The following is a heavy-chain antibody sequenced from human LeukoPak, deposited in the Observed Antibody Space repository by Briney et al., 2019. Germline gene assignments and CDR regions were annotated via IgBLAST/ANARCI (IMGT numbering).Heavy chain of an antibody. CDR3: ARDVEGGTFDI. J-gene: IGHJ3*02. D-gene: IGHD3-16*01. CDR1: GFTFSRFW. Sequence: TGGSLRLSCAASGFTFSRFWMNWVRQAQGSGLEWVANIDQSGGRNNYVDSVKGRFTISRDNAKNSLFLEMSSLRADDTAVYFCARDVEGGTFDIWGQGTTVTVSS. CDR2: IDQSGGRN. V-gene: IGHV3-7*03.